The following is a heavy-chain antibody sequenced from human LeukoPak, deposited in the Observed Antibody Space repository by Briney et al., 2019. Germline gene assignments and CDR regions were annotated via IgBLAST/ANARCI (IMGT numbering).Heavy chain of an antibody. Sequence: GGSLRLSCAASGFTFDDYGMSWVRQAPGKGLEWVSGINWNGGSTGYADSVKGRFTISRDNAKNSLYLQMNSLRAEDTALYYCARGGITIFGVVTNPDYWGRGTLVTVSS. CDR1: GFTFDDYG. V-gene: IGHV3-20*04. D-gene: IGHD3-3*01. CDR3: ARGGITIFGVVTNPDY. CDR2: INWNGGST. J-gene: IGHJ4*02.